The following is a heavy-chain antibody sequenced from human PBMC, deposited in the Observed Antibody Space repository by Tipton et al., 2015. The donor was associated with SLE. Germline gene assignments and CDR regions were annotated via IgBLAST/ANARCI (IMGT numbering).Heavy chain of an antibody. Sequence: RSLRLSCTASGFTFGDYAMSWVRQAPGKGLEWVGFIRSKAYGGTTEYAASVKGRFTISRDDSKSIAYLQMNSLKTEDTAVYYCTRGGYCSGGSCSSYYFDYWGQGTLVTVSS. V-gene: IGHV3-49*04. CDR2: IRSKAYGGTT. J-gene: IGHJ4*02. CDR3: TRGGYCSGGSCSSYYFDY. CDR1: GFTFGDYA. D-gene: IGHD2-15*01.